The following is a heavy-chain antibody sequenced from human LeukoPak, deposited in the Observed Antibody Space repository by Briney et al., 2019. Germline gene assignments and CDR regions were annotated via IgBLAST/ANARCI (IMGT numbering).Heavy chain of an antibody. CDR1: GFTFSSYS. D-gene: IGHD6-19*01. V-gene: IGHV3-21*01. Sequence: GGSLRLSCAASGFTFSSYSMNWVRQAPGKGLEWVSGISESGSNTYYADSVKGRFTISRDNAKKSLYLQMNSLRAEDTAIYYCVRGEEVVAGMRNWFDPWGQGTLVTVSS. CDR3: VRGEEVVAGMRNWFDP. J-gene: IGHJ5*02. CDR2: ISESGSNT.